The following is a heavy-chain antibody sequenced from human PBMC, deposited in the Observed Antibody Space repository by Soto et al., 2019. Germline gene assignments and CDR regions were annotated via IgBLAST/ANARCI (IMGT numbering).Heavy chain of an antibody. V-gene: IGHV3-23*01. CDR1: GFTFSSYA. J-gene: IGHJ4*02. Sequence: GGSLRLSCAASGFTFSSYAMSWVRRAPGKGLEWVSAISGSGGSTYYADSVKGRFTISRDNSKNTLYLQMNSLRAEDTAVYYCAKSTEESSGYYFDYWGQGTLVTVSS. CDR2: ISGSGGST. D-gene: IGHD3-22*01. CDR3: AKSTEESSGYYFDY.